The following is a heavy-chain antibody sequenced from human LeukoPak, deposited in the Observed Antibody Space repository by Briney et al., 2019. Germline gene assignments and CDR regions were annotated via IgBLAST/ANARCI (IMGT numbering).Heavy chain of an antibody. V-gene: IGHV4-34*01. CDR3: ATLVSTRYYFDY. Sequence: SETLSLTCAVYGGSFSGYYWSWIRQPPGKGLEWIGEINHSGSTNYNPSLKSRVTISIDTSKNQFSLRLTSVTAADTAVYFCATLVSTRYYFDYWGQGTLVTVSS. J-gene: IGHJ4*02. D-gene: IGHD5/OR15-5a*01. CDR1: GGSFSGYY. CDR2: INHSGST.